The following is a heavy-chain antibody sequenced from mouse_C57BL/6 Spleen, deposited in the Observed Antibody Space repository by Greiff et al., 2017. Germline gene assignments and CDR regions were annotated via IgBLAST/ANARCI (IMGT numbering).Heavy chain of an antibody. Sequence: QVQLQQPGAELVRPGSSVKLSCKASGYTFTSSWMDWVKQRPGQGLEWIGNIYPSDSDTYYNQKFKDKATLTVDKSSSPAYVQLSSLTSEDSAVYYCARCGNWYFDVWGTGTTVTVSS. CDR3: ARCGNWYFDV. D-gene: IGHD1-1*01. V-gene: IGHV1-61*01. CDR1: GYTFTSSW. J-gene: IGHJ1*03. CDR2: IYPSDSDT.